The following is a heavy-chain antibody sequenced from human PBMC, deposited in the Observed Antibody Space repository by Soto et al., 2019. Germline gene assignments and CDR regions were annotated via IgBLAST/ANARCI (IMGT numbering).Heavy chain of an antibody. CDR1: GYTFTSYA. Sequence: ASVKVSCKPSGYTFTSYAMHWVRQAPAQSLEWMGWINAGNGNTKYSQKFHGRVTITRDTSASTAYMQLCSLRSEDTAVYYCAGDGRSDSSGYYLVAFDPWGQGTMVTVSS. D-gene: IGHD3-22*01. V-gene: IGHV1-3*01. CDR2: INAGNGNT. J-gene: IGHJ3*01. CDR3: AGDGRSDSSGYYLVAFDP.